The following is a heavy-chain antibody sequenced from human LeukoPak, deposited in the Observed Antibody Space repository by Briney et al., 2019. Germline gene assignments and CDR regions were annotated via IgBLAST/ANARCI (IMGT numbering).Heavy chain of an antibody. CDR1: GYTFTGYY. J-gene: IGHJ4*02. V-gene: IGHV1-2*06. CDR3: ARGIQLWYVWDY. Sequence: ASVKVSCKASGYTFTGYYMHWVRQAHGQGLEWMGRINPNGGGTNYAQKFQGRVTMTRDTSISKAYMELRRLRSDDTAVYYCARGIQLWYVWDYWGQGTLVTVSS. D-gene: IGHD5-18*01. CDR2: INPNGGGT.